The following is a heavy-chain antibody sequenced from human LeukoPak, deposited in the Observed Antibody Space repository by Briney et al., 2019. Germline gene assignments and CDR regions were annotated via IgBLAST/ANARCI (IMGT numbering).Heavy chain of an antibody. D-gene: IGHD6-19*01. J-gene: IGHJ4*02. CDR1: RFSFSSYA. V-gene: IGHV3-30*04. Sequence: GGSLRLSCAASRFSFSSYAMHWVRQAPGKGLEWVAVISYDGSNKYYADSVKGRFTISRDNSKNTLYLQMNSLRAEDTAVYYCARGEVAVAGAPDRADYWGQGTLVTVSS. CDR3: ARGEVAVAGAPDRADY. CDR2: ISYDGSNK.